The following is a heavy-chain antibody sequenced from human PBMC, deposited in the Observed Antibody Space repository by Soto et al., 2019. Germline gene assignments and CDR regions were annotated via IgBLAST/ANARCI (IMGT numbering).Heavy chain of an antibody. V-gene: IGHV4-31*03. CDR2: IYYSGST. J-gene: IGHJ5*02. CDR3: ARDQIVVPAAIPGGWFDP. CDR1: GGSISSGGYY. D-gene: IGHD2-2*02. Sequence: SETLSLTCTVSGGSISSGGYYWSWIRQHPGKGLEWIGYIYYSGSTYYNPSLKSRVTISVDTSKNQFSLKLSSVTAADTAVYYCARDQIVVPAAIPGGWFDPWGQGTLVTVSS.